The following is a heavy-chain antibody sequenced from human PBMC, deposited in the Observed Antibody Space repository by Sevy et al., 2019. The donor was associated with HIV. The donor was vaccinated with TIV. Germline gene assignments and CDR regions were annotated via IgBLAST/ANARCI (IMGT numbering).Heavy chain of an antibody. D-gene: IGHD6-19*01. J-gene: IGHJ4*02. Sequence: SDTLSLTCTVSGGSISNSNHYWGWIRQPPGKGLEWIGSIYFTGSTYYNPSLKSRVTVSVDMSKNQFSLKLTSVTATDTAVYYCASHLSSGWYALAHWAQGTLVTVSS. CDR1: GGSISNSNHY. CDR2: IYFTGST. CDR3: ASHLSSGWYALAH. V-gene: IGHV4-39*01.